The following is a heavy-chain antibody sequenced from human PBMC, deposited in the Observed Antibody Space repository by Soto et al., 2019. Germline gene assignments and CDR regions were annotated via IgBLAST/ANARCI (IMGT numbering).Heavy chain of an antibody. CDR1: GYTFTSYG. V-gene: IGHV1-18*01. Sequence: QVQLVQSGAEVKKPGASVKVSCKASGYTFTSYGISWVRQAPGQGLEWMGWISAYNGNTNYAQKLQGRVPMTTDTSTSTADMELRSLSSDDTAVYYCATDISGRPYNWFDPWGQGTLVTVSS. J-gene: IGHJ5*02. CDR3: ATDISGRPYNWFDP. D-gene: IGHD3-22*01. CDR2: ISAYNGNT.